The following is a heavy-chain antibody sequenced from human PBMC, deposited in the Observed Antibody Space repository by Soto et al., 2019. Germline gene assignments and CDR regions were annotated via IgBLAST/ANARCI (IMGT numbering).Heavy chain of an antibody. Sequence: EVQLVESGGGLVQPGGSLRLSCAASGFTFSSYSMNWVRQAPGKGLEWVSYISSSSSTIYYADSVKGRFTISRDNAKNSLYLQMNSLRYVDTAVYHCARVPSGVWNWFDPWGKGPLVTLSS. J-gene: IGHJ5*02. CDR2: ISSSSSTI. V-gene: IGHV3-48*02. D-gene: IGHD2-8*01. CDR3: ARVPSGVWNWFDP. CDR1: GFTFSSYS.